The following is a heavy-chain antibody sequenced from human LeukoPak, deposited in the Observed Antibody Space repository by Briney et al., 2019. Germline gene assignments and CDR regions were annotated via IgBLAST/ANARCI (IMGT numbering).Heavy chain of an antibody. Sequence: GGSLRLSCAASGFTFSSYWMHWVRQAPGKGLEWVSAISGSGGSTYYADSVKGRFTISRDNSKNALYLQMNSLRAEDTAVYYCAKYSGSYFRNYDYWGQGTLVTVSS. CDR1: GFTFSSYW. CDR3: AKYSGSYFRNYDY. V-gene: IGHV3-23*01. D-gene: IGHD1-26*01. J-gene: IGHJ4*02. CDR2: ISGSGGST.